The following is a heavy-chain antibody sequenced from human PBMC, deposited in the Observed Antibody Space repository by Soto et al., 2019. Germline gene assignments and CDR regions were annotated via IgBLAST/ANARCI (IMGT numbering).Heavy chain of an antibody. CDR3: ARSVFP. J-gene: IGHJ5*02. CDR2: FYYSGST. Sequence: PSETLSLTCTVSGGSISTGGYYWNWIRQQPGKGLKWIGYFYYSGSTYYNPSLKSLVTISVNTSKNQFSLKLSSVTAADTAVYYCARSVFPWGQGTLVTVSS. CDR1: GGSISTGGYY. V-gene: IGHV4-31*01.